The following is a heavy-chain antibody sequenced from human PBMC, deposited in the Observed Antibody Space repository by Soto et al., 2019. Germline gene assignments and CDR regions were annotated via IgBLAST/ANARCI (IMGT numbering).Heavy chain of an antibody. Sequence: QVQLQESGPGLVKPSQTLSLTCTVSGGSISSGGYYWSWIRQHPGKGLEWIGYIYYSGSTYYNPSTKSRVTISVATSKNQCSLKLSSVTAADTAVYYCAGGRHSSSWEDYYYYYGMDVWGQGTTVTVSS. CDR3: AGGRHSSSWEDYYYYYGMDV. CDR1: GGSISSGGYY. J-gene: IGHJ6*02. V-gene: IGHV4-31*03. CDR2: IYYSGST. D-gene: IGHD6-13*01.